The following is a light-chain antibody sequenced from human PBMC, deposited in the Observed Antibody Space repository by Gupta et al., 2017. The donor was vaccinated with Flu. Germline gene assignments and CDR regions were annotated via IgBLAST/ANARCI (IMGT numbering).Light chain of an antibody. CDR3: QTWDSSTGV. CDR2: QDT. J-gene: IGLJ2*01. Sequence: SYELTQPVSVSVSQGQIASITCSGDKLGDKYGSWFQQKPGQSPLLVIYQDTKRPSGITERVSGSNSGNTATLTISGTQPMDEADYYWQTWDSSTGVFSGGTKLTVL. V-gene: IGLV3-1*01. CDR1: KLGDKY.